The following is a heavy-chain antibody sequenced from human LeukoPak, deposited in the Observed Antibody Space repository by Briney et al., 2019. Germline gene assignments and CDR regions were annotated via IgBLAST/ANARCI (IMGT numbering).Heavy chain of an antibody. V-gene: IGHV1-24*01. Sequence: ASVKVSCKVSGYTLTELSMHWVRQAPGKGLEWMGGFDPEDGETIYAQKFQGRVTITADESTSTAYMELSSLRSEDTAVYYCATDRSGITGTTSIPMDVWGKGTTVTVSS. CDR3: ATDRSGITGTTSIPMDV. J-gene: IGHJ6*03. D-gene: IGHD1-7*01. CDR1: GYTLTELS. CDR2: FDPEDGET.